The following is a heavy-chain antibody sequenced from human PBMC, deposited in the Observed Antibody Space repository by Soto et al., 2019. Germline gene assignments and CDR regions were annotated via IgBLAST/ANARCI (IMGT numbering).Heavy chain of an antibody. CDR2: IVPTLGST. V-gene: IGHV1-69*08. CDR1: GHPHT. Sequence: QVHLVQSGAEVKKPGSSVRVSCTASGHPHTISWVRQAPGQGLEWLGGIVPTLGSTNYARNFQGRVTMSADKSTGVVHMALIGLRSEDSATYYCGSAQFRGFRLRYWGPGT. CDR3: GSAQFRGFRLRY. J-gene: IGHJ1*01. D-gene: IGHD2-15*01.